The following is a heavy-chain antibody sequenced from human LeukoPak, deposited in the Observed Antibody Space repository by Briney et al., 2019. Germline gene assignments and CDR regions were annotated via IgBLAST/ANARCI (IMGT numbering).Heavy chain of an antibody. CDR2: IYYSGST. D-gene: IGHD6-13*01. J-gene: IGHJ6*02. CDR3: ATDSLSAGYSSSWPVYYYYGMDV. Sequence: PSETLSLTCTVSGGSISSYYWSRIRQPPGKGLEWIGYIYYSGSTNYNPSLKSRVTISVDTSKNQFSLKLSSVTAADTAVYYCATDSLSAGYSSSWPVYYYYGMDVWGQGTTVTVSS. V-gene: IGHV4-59*12. CDR1: GGSISSYY.